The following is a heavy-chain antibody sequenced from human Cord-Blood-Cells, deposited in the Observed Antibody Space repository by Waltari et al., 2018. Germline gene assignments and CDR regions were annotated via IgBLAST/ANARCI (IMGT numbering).Heavy chain of an antibody. CDR1: GGTFSSYA. J-gene: IGHJ4*02. CDR2: IIPIFGTA. Sequence: QVQLVQSGAEVKKPGSSVKVSCKASGGTFSSYAISWVRQAPGQGLEWMGGIIPIFGTANDAQKFQGRGTITADKSTSTAYMELSSLRSEDTAVYYCARSSPRYSSGWYVLPDFDYWGQGTLVTVSS. V-gene: IGHV1-69*06. D-gene: IGHD6-19*01. CDR3: ARSSPRYSSGWYVLPDFDY.